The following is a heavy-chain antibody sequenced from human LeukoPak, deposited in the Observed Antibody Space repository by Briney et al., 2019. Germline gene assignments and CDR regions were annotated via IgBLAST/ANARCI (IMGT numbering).Heavy chain of an antibody. D-gene: IGHD3-3*01. J-gene: IGHJ4*02. CDR3: ARVGRTRITIFGVVIKDEGKGLRKEYYFDY. V-gene: IGHV4-39*07. Sequence: SETLSLTCTVSSGSISTSNYYWGWVRQPPGKALEWIGNIFYSGSTYYSPSLKSRVTISLDTSRNQFSLKLSSVTAADTAVYYCARVGRTRITIFGVVIKDEGKGLRKEYYFDYWGQGTLVTVSS. CDR1: SGSISTSNYY. CDR2: IFYSGST.